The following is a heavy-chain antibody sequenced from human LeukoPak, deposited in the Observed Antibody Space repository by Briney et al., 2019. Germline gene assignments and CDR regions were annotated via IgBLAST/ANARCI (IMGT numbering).Heavy chain of an antibody. CDR1: GFTFSSYS. CDR2: IKQDGSEK. CDR3: ARADDFWSGYCCYMDV. Sequence: GGSLRLSCAASGFTFSSYSMSWVRQAPGKGLEWVANIKQDGSEKYYVDSVKGRFTISRDNAKNSLYLQMNSLRAEDTAVYYCARADDFWSGYCCYMDVWGKGTTVTVSS. V-gene: IGHV3-7*04. D-gene: IGHD3-3*01. J-gene: IGHJ6*03.